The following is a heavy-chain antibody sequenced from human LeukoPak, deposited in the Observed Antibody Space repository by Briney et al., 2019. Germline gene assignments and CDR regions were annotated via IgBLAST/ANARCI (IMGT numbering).Heavy chain of an antibody. CDR3: AGAVWGIYHCGGDCPYYFDY. J-gene: IGHJ4*02. V-gene: IGHV1-69*13. Sequence: SVKVSCKASGGTFSSYAISWVRQAPGQGLEWMGGIIPIFGTANYAQKFQGRVTITADESTSTAYMELSSLRSEDTAVYYCAGAVWGIYHCGGDCPYYFDYWGQGTLVTVSS. CDR2: IIPIFGTA. CDR1: GGTFSSYA. D-gene: IGHD2-21*01.